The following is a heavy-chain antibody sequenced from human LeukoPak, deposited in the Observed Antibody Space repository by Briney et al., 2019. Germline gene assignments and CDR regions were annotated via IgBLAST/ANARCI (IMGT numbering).Heavy chain of an antibody. J-gene: IGHJ6*02. CDR3: AREAVAGGSGSNYYYYGVDV. Sequence: SETLSLTCAVYGGSFSSYYWSWIRQPPGKGLEWIGFISYSGSTSYNPSLKSRVTISVDTSKNHFSLKLSSVTAADTAVYYCAREAVAGGSGSNYYYYGVDVWGQGTTVTVSS. D-gene: IGHD3-10*01. CDR1: GGSFSSYY. CDR2: ISYSGST. V-gene: IGHV4-59*01.